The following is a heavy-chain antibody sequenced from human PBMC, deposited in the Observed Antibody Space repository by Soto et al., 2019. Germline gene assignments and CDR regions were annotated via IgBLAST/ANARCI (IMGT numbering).Heavy chain of an antibody. V-gene: IGHV1-18*01. CDR1: GYTFTSYG. CDR2: ISAYNGNT. CDR3: ARDSPPVDY. Sequence: QVQLVQSGAEVKKPGASVKVSCKASGYTFTSYGISWVRQAPGQGLEWMGWISAYNGNTKNAQKLQGRVTMTTATSTSTDHMQLRSLRSDDKDVYYCARDSPPVDYWGQGTRVTVSS. J-gene: IGHJ4*02.